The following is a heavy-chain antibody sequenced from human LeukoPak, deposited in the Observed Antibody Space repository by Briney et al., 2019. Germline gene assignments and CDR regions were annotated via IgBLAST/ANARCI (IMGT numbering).Heavy chain of an antibody. D-gene: IGHD2-2*02. V-gene: IGHV4-4*07. CDR1: GGSISSYY. CDR3: ARHAIRIVVVPAAIGY. Sequence: SETLSLTCTVSGGSISSYYWSWIRQPAGKGLEWIGRIYTSGSTNYNPSLKSRVTMSVDTSKNQFSLKLSSVTAADTAVYYCARHAIRIVVVPAAIGYWGQGTLVTVSS. J-gene: IGHJ4*02. CDR2: IYTSGST.